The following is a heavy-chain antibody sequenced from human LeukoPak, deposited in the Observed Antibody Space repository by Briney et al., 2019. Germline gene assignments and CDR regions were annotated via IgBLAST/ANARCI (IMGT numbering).Heavy chain of an antibody. CDR2: IKYDGSEI. D-gene: IGHD2-21*01. J-gene: IGHJ4*02. Sequence: GGSLRLSCAASGFSFSSYWMSWVRQAPGKGLEWVANIKYDGSEIYSVDSVKGRFTTSRDNAKNSLYLQMNSLRAEDTAIYYCARHIPIIYYFDNWSQGTLVTVSS. V-gene: IGHV3-7*05. CDR3: ARHIPIIYYFDN. CDR1: GFSFSSYW.